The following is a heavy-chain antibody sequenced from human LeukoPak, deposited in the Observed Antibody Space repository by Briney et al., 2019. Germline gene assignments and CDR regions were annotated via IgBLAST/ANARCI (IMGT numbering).Heavy chain of an antibody. Sequence: GGSLRLSCAASGFTFSSYGMHWVRQAPGKELEWVAVISFDGSNKYYADFVKGRFTVSRDQSKNTVYLQMNSLRAEDTAVYYCAREWQRSSWFEYWGQGTLVTVSS. CDR1: GFTFSSYG. J-gene: IGHJ4*02. CDR3: AREWQRSSWFEY. D-gene: IGHD5-12*01. CDR2: ISFDGSNK. V-gene: IGHV3-30*03.